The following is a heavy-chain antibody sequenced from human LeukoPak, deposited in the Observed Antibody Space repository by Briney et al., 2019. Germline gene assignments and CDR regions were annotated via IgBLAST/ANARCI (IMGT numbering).Heavy chain of an antibody. CDR3: ARLIVGSSSTGWFDP. CDR1: GFTFSSYA. Sequence: GGSLRLSCAASGFTFSSYAMSWVRQAPGKGLEWVSAISGSGGSTYCADSVKGRFTISRDNSKNTLYLQMNSLRASDTAIYYCARLIVGSSSTGWFDPWGQGTLVTVSS. J-gene: IGHJ5*02. D-gene: IGHD6-6*01. CDR2: ISGSGGST. V-gene: IGHV3-23*01.